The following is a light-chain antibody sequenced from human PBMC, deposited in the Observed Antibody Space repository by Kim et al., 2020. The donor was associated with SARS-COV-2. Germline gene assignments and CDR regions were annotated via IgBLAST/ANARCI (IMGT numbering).Light chain of an antibody. Sequence: DIQLTQSPSFLSASVGDRVTITCQASRDISNYLAWYQQKPDKAPKLLIYAASTVQRGVSSRFSGSGSGTEFTFTITSLQPEDVATYYCQQFNNHPLTFGGGTRVDIK. CDR2: AAS. V-gene: IGKV1-9*01. CDR3: QQFNNHPLT. J-gene: IGKJ4*01. CDR1: RDISNY.